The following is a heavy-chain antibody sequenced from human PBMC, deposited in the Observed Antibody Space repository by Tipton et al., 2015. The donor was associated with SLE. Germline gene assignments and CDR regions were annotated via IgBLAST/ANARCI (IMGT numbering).Heavy chain of an antibody. V-gene: IGHV3-15*01. CDR2: IKSKTDGGTR. Sequence: GSLRLSCAASGFTFSNAWMSWVRQAPGKGLERVGRIKSKTDGGTRDYAAPVKGRFTISRDDSKNTLYMQMNSLKTEDTAVYYCTTGGYFGWYFDLWGRGTLVTVSS. D-gene: IGHD3-9*01. J-gene: IGHJ2*01. CDR1: GFTFSNAW. CDR3: TTGGYFGWYFDL.